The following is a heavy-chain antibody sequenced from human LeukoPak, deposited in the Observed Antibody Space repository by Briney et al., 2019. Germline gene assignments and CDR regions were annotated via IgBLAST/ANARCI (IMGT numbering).Heavy chain of an antibody. J-gene: IGHJ1*01. V-gene: IGHV3-66*01. CDR3: ARDPDSYGWGRQGYFDH. CDR2: IYNGSSP. CDR1: VYTFSVHY. D-gene: IGHD3-10*01. Sequence: PGGSLRLSCAASVYTFSVHYVSGIRHAPGRGLECVSLIYNGSSPRSPDYLHGNFTISRDNYKNALHLQLNRLRVEDTAVYYCARDPDSYGWGRQGYFDHWGQGTLVTVSS.